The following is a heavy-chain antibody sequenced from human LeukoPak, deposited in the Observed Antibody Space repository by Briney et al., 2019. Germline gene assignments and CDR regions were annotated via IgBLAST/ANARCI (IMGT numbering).Heavy chain of an antibody. V-gene: IGHV3-30*18. Sequence: GSLRLSCAASGFTFSSYGMHWVRQAPGKGLEWVAVISYDGSNKYYADSVKGRFTISRDNSKNTLYLQMNSLRAEDTAVYYCAKDLNTYYYGSGSYGYYYYGMDVWGQGTTVTVSS. CDR1: GFTFSSYG. D-gene: IGHD3-10*01. J-gene: IGHJ6*02. CDR3: AKDLNTYYYGSGSYGYYYYGMDV. CDR2: ISYDGSNK.